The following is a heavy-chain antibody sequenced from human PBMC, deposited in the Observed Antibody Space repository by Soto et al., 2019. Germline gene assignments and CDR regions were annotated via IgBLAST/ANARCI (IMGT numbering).Heavy chain of an antibody. CDR3: ARDHRDNDDILTGYLEVVP. D-gene: IGHD3-9*01. CDR2: INAGNGNT. Sequence: QVQLVQSGAEVKKPGASVKVSCKASGYTFTSYAMHWVRQAPGQRLEWMGWINAGNGNTKYSQKFQGRVTITRDTSASTGYMEMSSLGSEDTAVYYCARDHRDNDDILTGYLEVVPWVQGTLVTVSS. CDR1: GYTFTSYA. V-gene: IGHV1-3*01. J-gene: IGHJ5*02.